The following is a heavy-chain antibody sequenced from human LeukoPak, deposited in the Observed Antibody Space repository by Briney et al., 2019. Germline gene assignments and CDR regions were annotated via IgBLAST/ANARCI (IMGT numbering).Heavy chain of an antibody. J-gene: IGHJ4*02. D-gene: IGHD1-14*01. V-gene: IGHV3-21*01. CDR3: ARDLLGMGYYFDC. CDR2: ISSSSSYI. CDR1: GFTFSSYS. Sequence: PGGSLRLSCAASGFTFSSYSMNWVRQAPGKGLEWVSSISSSSSYIYYADSVKGRFTISRDNAKNSLYLQMNSLRAEDTAVYYCARDLLGMGYYFDCWGQGTLVTVSS.